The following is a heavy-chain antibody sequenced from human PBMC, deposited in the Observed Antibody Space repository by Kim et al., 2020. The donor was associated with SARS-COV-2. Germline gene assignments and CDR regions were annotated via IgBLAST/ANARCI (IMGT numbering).Heavy chain of an antibody. CDR2: IYSGGST. Sequence: GGSLRLSCAASGFTVSSNYMSWVRQAPGKGLEWVSVIYSGGSTYYADSVKGRFTISRDNSKNTLYLQMNSLRAEDTAVYYCARQGRFLEWSIHSYYYGMDVWGQGTTVTVSS. CDR3: ARQGRFLEWSIHSYYYGMDV. V-gene: IGHV3-53*01. J-gene: IGHJ6*02. D-gene: IGHD3-3*01. CDR1: GFTVSSNY.